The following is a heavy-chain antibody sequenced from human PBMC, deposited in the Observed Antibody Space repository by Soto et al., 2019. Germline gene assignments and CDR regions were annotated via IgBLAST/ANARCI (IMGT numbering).Heavy chain of an antibody. V-gene: IGHV1-69*04. D-gene: IGHD2-2*01. CDR1: GGSFSSYT. Sequence: SVKVSCKASGGSFSSYTISWVRQAPGQGLEWMGRINPINGIANYSQKFQGRVTITRDTSTSTAYMELSSLRSEDTAVYYCAREYCSSTSCYSYGMDVWGQGTTVTVSS. J-gene: IGHJ6*02. CDR3: AREYCSSTSCYSYGMDV. CDR2: INPINGIA.